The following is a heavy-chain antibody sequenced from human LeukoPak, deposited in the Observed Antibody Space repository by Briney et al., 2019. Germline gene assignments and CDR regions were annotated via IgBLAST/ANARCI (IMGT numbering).Heavy chain of an antibody. CDR2: IYPGDSDT. CDR1: GYSFTNYW. J-gene: IGHJ4*02. D-gene: IGHD1-26*01. CDR3: ACGSPRHFDY. Sequence: GESLKISCKVSGYSFTNYWIGWVRQMPGKGLEYMGIIYPGDSDTRYSPSFQGQVTISADKSISTAYLQWGTLKASDTAIYYCACGSPRHFDYWGQGTLVTVSS. V-gene: IGHV5-51*01.